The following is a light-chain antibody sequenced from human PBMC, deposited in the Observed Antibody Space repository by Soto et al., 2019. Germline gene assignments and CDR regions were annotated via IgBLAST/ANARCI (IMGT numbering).Light chain of an antibody. CDR1: QSVSSSY. J-gene: IGKJ3*01. CDR2: GAS. CDR3: QQYGSSPRVT. V-gene: IGKV3-20*01. Sequence: EIVLTQSPGTLSLSPGERATLSCRASQSVSSSYLAWYQQKPGQAPRLFIYGASSRATGIPDRFSGSGSGTDFTLTISRLEPEDFAVYYCQQYGSSPRVTFGPGTKVDIK.